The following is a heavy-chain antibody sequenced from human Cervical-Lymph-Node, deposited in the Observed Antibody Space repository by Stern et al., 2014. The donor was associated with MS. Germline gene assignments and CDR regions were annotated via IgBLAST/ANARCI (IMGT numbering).Heavy chain of an antibody. D-gene: IGHD3-16*01. CDR3: AREGEKASTTAFDS. CDR2: ISHDGNEK. J-gene: IGHJ4*02. Sequence: QVQLVESGGGAVQPGKSLRLSCAASGFTFRNYAMHWVRQAPGKGLEWVAVISHDGNEKYYADSLRGRFTISRDNSRNTLYLQMNSLGADDTAVYYCAREGEKASTTAFDSWGQGTLVNVS. V-gene: IGHV3-30*01. CDR1: GFTFRNYA.